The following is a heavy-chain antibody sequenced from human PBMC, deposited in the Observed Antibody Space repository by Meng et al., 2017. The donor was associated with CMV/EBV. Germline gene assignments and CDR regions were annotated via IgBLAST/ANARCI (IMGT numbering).Heavy chain of an antibody. D-gene: IGHD2-2*02. Sequence: GESLKISCAASGFTFSSYAMHWVRQAPGKGLEWVAVISYDGSNKYYADSVKGRFTISRDNSKNTLYLQMNSLRAEDTAVYYCARVRPVVVPAAIWDDAFDIWGQGTMVTVSS. J-gene: IGHJ3*02. V-gene: IGHV3-30-3*01. CDR1: GFTFSSYA. CDR2: ISYDGSNK. CDR3: ARVRPVVVPAAIWDDAFDI.